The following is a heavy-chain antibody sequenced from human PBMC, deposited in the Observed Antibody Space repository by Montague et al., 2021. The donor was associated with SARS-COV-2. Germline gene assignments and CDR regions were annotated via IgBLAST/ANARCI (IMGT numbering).Heavy chain of an antibody. V-gene: IGHV6-1*01. CDR1: GDSVSSNTAA. CDR2: TYYRSKWYH. CDR3: GRQIATAGSGFDS. Sequence: CAISGDSVSSNTAAWYWIRQSPSRGLEWLGRTYYRSKWYHEYAVSVNSRITINPDTSKNQFSLQLNSVAPEDTAVYYCGRQIATAGSGFDSWGQGTLVTVSS. D-gene: IGHD6-13*01. J-gene: IGHJ4*02.